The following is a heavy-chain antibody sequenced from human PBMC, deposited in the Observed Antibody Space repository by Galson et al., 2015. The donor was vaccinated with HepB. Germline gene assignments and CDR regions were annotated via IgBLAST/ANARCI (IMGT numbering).Heavy chain of an antibody. CDR1: GFTFSSYG. D-gene: IGHD6-13*01. J-gene: IGHJ1*01. CDR2: ISSSGTTI. Sequence: SLRLSCAGSGFTFSSYGMNWVRQAPGKGLEWLSYISSSGTTIYYADSVRGRFTISRDNAKNSLYLQMNSLRAEDTAVYYCARDHSGNWYSTDSAENFQCWGQGTLVTVSS. CDR3: ARDHSGNWYSTDSAENFQC. V-gene: IGHV3-48*01.